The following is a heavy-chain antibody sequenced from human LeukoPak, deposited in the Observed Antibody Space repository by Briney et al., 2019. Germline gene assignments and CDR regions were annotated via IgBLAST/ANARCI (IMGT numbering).Heavy chain of an antibody. V-gene: IGHV3-13*01. CDR3: ARGGSYLSAFDI. CDR2: IGTAGDT. J-gene: IGHJ3*02. Sequence: GGSLRLSCAASGFTFSSYDMHWVRQATGKGLEWVSAIGTAGDTYYPGSVKGRFTISRENAKNSLYLQMNSLRAEDTAVYYCARGGSYLSAFDIWGQGTMVTVSS. D-gene: IGHD1-26*01. CDR1: GFTFSSYD.